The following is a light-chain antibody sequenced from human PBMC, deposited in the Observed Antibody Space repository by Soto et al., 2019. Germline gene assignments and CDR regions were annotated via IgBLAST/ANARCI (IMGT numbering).Light chain of an antibody. CDR1: PSVSSN. J-gene: IGKJ4*01. V-gene: IGKV3D-15*01. Sequence: EIVMTQSPATLSVSPGERATLSCRASPSVSSNLAWYQQKPGQAPRLLIYGASTRATGIPARFSGSGSGTEFTLTISSLQSEDFEVYYCQQYNNWPPLTFGGGTKVEIK. CDR2: GAS. CDR3: QQYNNWPPLT.